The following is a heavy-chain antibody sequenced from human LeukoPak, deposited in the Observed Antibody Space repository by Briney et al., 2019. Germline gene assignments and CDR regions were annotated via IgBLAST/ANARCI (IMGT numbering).Heavy chain of an antibody. CDR2: IYHSGST. J-gene: IGHJ4*02. V-gene: IGHV4-39*01. D-gene: IGHD2-2*01. Sequence: PSETLSLTCTVSNGSISTSCFYWGSIRQPPGRGLEWIGSIYHSGSTHYNPSLKARVTISVDTSQNQFSLKLSSVTAADTAVYYCARQLHGVPTYYWGQGTLVTVSS. CDR1: NGSISTSCFY. CDR3: ARQLHGVPTYY.